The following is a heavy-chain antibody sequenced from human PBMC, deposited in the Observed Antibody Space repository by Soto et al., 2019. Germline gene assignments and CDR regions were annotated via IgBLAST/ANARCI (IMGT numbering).Heavy chain of an antibody. J-gene: IGHJ4*02. CDR1: GFSFSDYA. Sequence: PGWSLRLSCAASGFSFSDYAMGWVRQAPGKGLEWVSVISESGGSTHYADSVKGRFTISRDNSKNTLYLQMNSLRAEDTAVYYCARFSHYYDSSGYGNFDYWGQGTLVTVSS. D-gene: IGHD3-22*01. V-gene: IGHV3-23*01. CDR3: ARFSHYYDSSGYGNFDY. CDR2: ISESGGST.